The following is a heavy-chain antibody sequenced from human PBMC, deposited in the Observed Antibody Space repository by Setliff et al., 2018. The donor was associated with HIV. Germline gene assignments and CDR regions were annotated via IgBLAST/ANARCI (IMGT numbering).Heavy chain of an antibody. CDR3: ARASWLVAVRFFDC. J-gene: IGHJ4*02. V-gene: IGHV4-39*07. Sequence: ETLSLTCNVSGGSISSHYWGWIRQPPGKGLEWIGSIYYSGSTYYNPSLKSRVTISVDTSKNQVSLRLSPVTAADTAVYYCARASWLVAVRFFDCWGQGTLVTVSS. CDR2: IYYSGST. CDR1: GGSISSHY. D-gene: IGHD5-12*01.